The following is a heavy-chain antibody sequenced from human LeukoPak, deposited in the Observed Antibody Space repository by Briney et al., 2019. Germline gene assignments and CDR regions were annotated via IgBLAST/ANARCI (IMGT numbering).Heavy chain of an antibody. CDR2: INHSGST. J-gene: IGHJ4*02. Sequence: PSETVSLTCAAYGGSFSGYYWSWIRQPPGKGLEWIGEINHSGSTNYNPSLKSRVTISVDTSKNQFSLKLSSVTAADTAVYYCARNQRAMVRGALDYWGQGTLVTVSS. CDR1: GGSFSGYY. CDR3: ARNQRAMVRGALDY. D-gene: IGHD3-10*01. V-gene: IGHV4-34*01.